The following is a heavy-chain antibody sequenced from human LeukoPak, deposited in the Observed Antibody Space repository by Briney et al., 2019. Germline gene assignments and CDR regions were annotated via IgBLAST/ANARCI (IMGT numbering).Heavy chain of an antibody. CDR2: IKQDGSEK. D-gene: IGHD1-26*01. CDR3: ARDRGSGSPGGFDY. CDR1: GFTFRNYW. Sequence: PGGSLRLSCAASGFTFRNYWMSWVRQAPGKGLEWVANIKQDGSEKYYVDSVKGRFTISRDTAKNSLYLQMNSLRDEDTAVYYCARDRGSGSPGGFDYWGQGTLVTVSS. V-gene: IGHV3-7*01. J-gene: IGHJ4*02.